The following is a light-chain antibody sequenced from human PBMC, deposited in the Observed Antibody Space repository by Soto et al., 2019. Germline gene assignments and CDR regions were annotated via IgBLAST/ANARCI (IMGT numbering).Light chain of an antibody. CDR2: DAS. CDR3: QQYNSYSPERT. V-gene: IGKV1-5*01. Sequence: DIQMTQSPSTLSASVGDRVTITCRASQSISSWLAWYQQKPGKAPKLLIYDASSLESGVPSRFSGSGSGTEFTLNISSLQPDDFATYYCQQYNSYSPERTFGQGTKLEIK. J-gene: IGKJ2*01. CDR1: QSISSW.